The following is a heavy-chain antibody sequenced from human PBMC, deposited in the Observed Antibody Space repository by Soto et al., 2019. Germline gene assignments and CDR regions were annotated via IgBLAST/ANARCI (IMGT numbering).Heavy chain of an antibody. D-gene: IGHD1-7*01. J-gene: IGHJ5*02. CDR1: GGSISSSSYY. V-gene: IGHV4-39*06. CDR3: AREIDWNYVRPGSTVLGDVCAVGCGYTAFDP. CDR2: IYYSGST. Sequence: SETLSLTCTVSGGSISSSSYYWGWIRQPPGKGLEGIGSIYYSGSTYYNPALKSRVTISVHTSKNQPALKLSSVTAAKTAVYYCAREIDWNYVRPGSTVLGDVCAVGCGYTAFDPWGQGTLVTVSS.